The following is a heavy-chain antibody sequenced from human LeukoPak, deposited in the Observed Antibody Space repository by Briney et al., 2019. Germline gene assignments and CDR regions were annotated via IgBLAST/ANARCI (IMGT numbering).Heavy chain of an antibody. V-gene: IGHV3-30*18. CDR1: AFTFSSYC. CDR2: ISYDGSNK. Sequence: PGGSLRLSCAASAFTFSSYCMHWVRQAPGKGLEWVAVISYDGSNKYYADSVKGRFTISRDNSKNTLYLQMNSLRAEDTAVYYCAKGGYDILTGYLYWGQGTLVTVSS. D-gene: IGHD3-9*01. CDR3: AKGGYDILTGYLY. J-gene: IGHJ4*02.